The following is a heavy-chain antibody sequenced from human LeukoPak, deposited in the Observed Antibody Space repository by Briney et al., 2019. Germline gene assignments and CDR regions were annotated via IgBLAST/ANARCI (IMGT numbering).Heavy chain of an antibody. CDR3: AREMGSTVPTNYFDY. CDR2: IYYSGST. J-gene: IGHJ4*01. D-gene: IGHD4-17*01. Sequence: PSQTLSLTCTVSGGSISSGGYYWSWIRQHPGKGLEWIGYIYYSGSTYYNPSLKSRVTISVDTSKNQFSLKLSSVTAADTAVYYCAREMGSTVPTNYFDYWGHGTLVTVSS. V-gene: IGHV4-31*03. CDR1: GGSISSGGYY.